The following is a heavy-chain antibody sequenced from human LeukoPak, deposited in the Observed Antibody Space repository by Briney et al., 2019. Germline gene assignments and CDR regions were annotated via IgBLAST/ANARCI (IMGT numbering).Heavy chain of an antibody. CDR2: ISSSSSYI. J-gene: IGHJ4*02. CDR1: GFTLSSYW. D-gene: IGHD3-10*01. Sequence: PGGSLRLSCAASGFTLSSYWMSWVRQAPGKGLEWVSSISSSSSYIYYADSVKGRFTISRDNAKNSLYLQMNSLRAEDTAVYYCARAMVRGVGGLDYWGQGTLVTVSS. V-gene: IGHV3-21*01. CDR3: ARAMVRGVGGLDY.